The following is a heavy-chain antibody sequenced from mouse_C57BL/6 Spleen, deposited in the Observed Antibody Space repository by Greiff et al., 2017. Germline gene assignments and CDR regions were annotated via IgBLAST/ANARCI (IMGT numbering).Heavy chain of an antibody. CDR2: ILPNSGST. CDR3: ARKEKFYYDYDDWFAY. J-gene: IGHJ3*01. Sequence: QVQLQQPGAELVKPGASVKLSCKASGYTFTSYWMHWVKQRPGQGLEWIGMILPNSGSTNYNEKFKSKATLTVDKSSSTAYMQLSSLTSEDSAVYYCARKEKFYYDYDDWFAYWGQGTLVTVSA. CDR1: GYTFTSYW. D-gene: IGHD2-4*01. V-gene: IGHV1-64*01.